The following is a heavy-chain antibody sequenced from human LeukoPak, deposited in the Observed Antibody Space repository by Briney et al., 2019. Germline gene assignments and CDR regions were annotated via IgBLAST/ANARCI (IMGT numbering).Heavy chain of an antibody. CDR1: GFTFDDYA. D-gene: IGHD3-3*01. CDR3: AKAPYDFWSGYLEYYFDY. Sequence: GGSLRLSCAASGFTFDDYAMHWVRQAPGKGLEWVSGISWNSGSIGYADSVKGRFTISRDNAKNSLYLQMNSLRAGDAAVYYCAKAPYDFWSGYLEYYFDYWGQGTLVTVSS. J-gene: IGHJ4*02. V-gene: IGHV3-9*01. CDR2: ISWNSGSI.